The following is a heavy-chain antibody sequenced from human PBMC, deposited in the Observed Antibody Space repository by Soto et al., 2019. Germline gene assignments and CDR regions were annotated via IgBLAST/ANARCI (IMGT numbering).Heavy chain of an antibody. V-gene: IGHV4-59*12. Sequence: SETLSLTCTVSGGSISSYYWSWIRQPPGKGLEWIGDIHYSGSTNNNPSLKSRVTISVDTSKNQFTLKLRSVTVADTAVYYCARGPTYNDFWSGSYNWFDPWGQGTLVTVS. CDR3: ARGPTYNDFWSGSYNWFDP. J-gene: IGHJ5*02. D-gene: IGHD3-3*01. CDR2: IHYSGST. CDR1: GGSISSYY.